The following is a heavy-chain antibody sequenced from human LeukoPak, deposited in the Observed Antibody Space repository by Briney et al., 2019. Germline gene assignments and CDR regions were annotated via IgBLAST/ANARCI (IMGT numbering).Heavy chain of an antibody. V-gene: IGHV1-8*01. D-gene: IGHD1-1*01. Sequence: ASVKVSCKASGYTFTSYDINWVRQAPGQGLEWMGWMNANSGNTGYAQKFQGRVTMTRDTSISTAYMELSSLRSEDTAVYYCARDLSLENWNDDGVDPWGQGTLVTVSS. CDR3: ARDLSLENWNDDGVDP. CDR2: MNANSGNT. J-gene: IGHJ5*02. CDR1: GYTFTSYD.